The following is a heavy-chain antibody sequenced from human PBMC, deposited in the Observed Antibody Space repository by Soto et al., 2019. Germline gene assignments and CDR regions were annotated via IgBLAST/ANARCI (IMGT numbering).Heavy chain of an antibody. CDR1: GFTFGSYG. Sequence: PGGSLRLSCAASGFTFGSYGMHWVRQAPGKGLEWVAVISYDGSNKYYADSVKGRFTISRDNSKNTLYLQMNSLRAEDTAVYYCAKDRIAARYYFDYWGQGTLVTDSS. J-gene: IGHJ4*02. V-gene: IGHV3-30*18. D-gene: IGHD6-13*01. CDR2: ISYDGSNK. CDR3: AKDRIAARYYFDY.